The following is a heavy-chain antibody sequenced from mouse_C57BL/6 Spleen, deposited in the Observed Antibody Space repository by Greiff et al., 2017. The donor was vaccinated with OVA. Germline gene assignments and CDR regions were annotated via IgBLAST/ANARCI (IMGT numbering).Heavy chain of an antibody. D-gene: IGHD2-4*01. J-gene: IGHJ3*01. V-gene: IGHV1-63*01. CDR3: ARSGDYDKFAY. CDR2: IYPGGGYT. Sequence: VQLQQSGAELVRPGTSVKMSCKASGYTFTNYWIGWAKQRPGHGLEWIGDIYPGGGYTNYNEKFKGKATLTADKSSSTAYMQFSSLTSEDSAIYYCARSGDYDKFAYWGQGTLVTVSA. CDR1: GYTFTNYW.